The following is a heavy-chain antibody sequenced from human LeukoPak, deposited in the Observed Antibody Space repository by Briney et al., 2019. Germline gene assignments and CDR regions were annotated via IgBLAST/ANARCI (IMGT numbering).Heavy chain of an antibody. J-gene: IGHJ5*01. CDR3: ARDRGRNIGFDS. Sequence: PSETLSLTCVVSGDAISSGVYSWAWLRQPPGQGLEWIGYISHSGSTYHNPSLESRVVISVDRSKNQISLNLTSVTAADTAVYFCARDRGRNIGFDSWGQGILVTVSS. V-gene: IGHV4-30-2*01. D-gene: IGHD3-10*01. CDR2: ISHSGST. CDR1: GDAISSGVYS.